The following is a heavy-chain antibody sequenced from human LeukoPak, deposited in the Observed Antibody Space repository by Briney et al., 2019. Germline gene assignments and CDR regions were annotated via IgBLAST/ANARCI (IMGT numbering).Heavy chain of an antibody. CDR3: ARHGSRAVAGYIDY. Sequence: KASETLSLTCTVSVDSISSYYWSWIRQSPGKRLEWIGYIYYSGSTYYNPSLTSRVTISVDTSKNQFSLRLTSVTAADTAVYCCARHGSRAVAGYIDYWGQGTLVTVSS. CDR1: VDSISSYY. V-gene: IGHV4-59*08. J-gene: IGHJ4*02. CDR2: IYYSGST. D-gene: IGHD6-19*01.